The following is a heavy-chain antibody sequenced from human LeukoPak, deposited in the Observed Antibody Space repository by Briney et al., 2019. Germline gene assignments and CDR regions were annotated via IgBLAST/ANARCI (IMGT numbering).Heavy chain of an antibody. Sequence: QPGGSLRLSCTASGFAFNNYAMSWVRQAPGKGLEWVSAISGSGDSTYYADSVKGRFTISRDNSKNTLYLQMNSLRAEDTAVYYCAKDNYYDSSGYYSAFDYWGQGTLVTVSS. D-gene: IGHD3-22*01. CDR3: AKDNYYDSSGYYSAFDY. J-gene: IGHJ4*02. V-gene: IGHV3-23*01. CDR1: GFAFNNYA. CDR2: ISGSGDST.